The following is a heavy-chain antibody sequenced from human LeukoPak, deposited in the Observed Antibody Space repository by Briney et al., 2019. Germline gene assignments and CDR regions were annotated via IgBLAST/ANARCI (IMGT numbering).Heavy chain of an antibody. J-gene: IGHJ3*02. D-gene: IGHD1-26*01. Sequence: GGSLRLSCAASGFTFSSYAMSWVRQAPGKGLEWVSAISGSGGSTYYADSVKGRFTISRDNSKNTLYLQMNSLRAEDTAVYYCARGGYSGSYYTPDAFDIWGQGTMVTVSS. CDR3: ARGGYSGSYYTPDAFDI. CDR1: GFTFSSYA. V-gene: IGHV3-23*01. CDR2: ISGSGGST.